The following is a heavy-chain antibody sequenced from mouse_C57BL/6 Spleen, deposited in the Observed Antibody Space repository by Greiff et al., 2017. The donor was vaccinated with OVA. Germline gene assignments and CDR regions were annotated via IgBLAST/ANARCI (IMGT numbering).Heavy chain of an antibody. Sequence: VQLQQPGAELVMPGASVKLSCKASGYTFTSYWMHWVKQRPGQGLEWIGEIDPSDSYTNYNQKFKGKSTLTVDKSSSTAYMQLSSLTSEDSAVYYGARAVVATYWYFDVWGTGTTVTVAS. J-gene: IGHJ1*03. CDR3: ARAVVATYWYFDV. D-gene: IGHD1-1*01. V-gene: IGHV1-69*01. CDR1: GYTFTSYW. CDR2: IDPSDSYT.